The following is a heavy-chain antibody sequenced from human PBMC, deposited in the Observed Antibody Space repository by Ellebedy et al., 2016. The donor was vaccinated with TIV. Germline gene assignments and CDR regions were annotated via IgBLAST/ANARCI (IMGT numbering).Heavy chain of an antibody. J-gene: IGHJ6*02. CDR2: IIPIFGTA. V-gene: IGHV1-69*13. Sequence: SVKVSCXASGGTFSSYAISWVRQAPGQGLEWMGGIIPIFGTANYAQKFQGRVTITADESTNTAYMELSSLRSEDTAVYYCARDAGGSSRYYYYGMDVWGQGTTVTVSS. D-gene: IGHD6-6*01. CDR1: GGTFSSYA. CDR3: ARDAGGSSRYYYYGMDV.